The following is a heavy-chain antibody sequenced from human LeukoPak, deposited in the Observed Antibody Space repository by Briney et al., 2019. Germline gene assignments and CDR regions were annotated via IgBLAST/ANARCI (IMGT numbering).Heavy chain of an antibody. CDR2: IYYTGGT. V-gene: IGHV4-59*08. D-gene: IGHD6-19*01. CDR3: AKYGNSGWVIDN. J-gene: IGHJ4*02. Sequence: SETLSLTCTVSGGSIGSNYWTWIRQPPGKGLEYIGYIYYTGGTNYNPSLRSRVTISVDTSKNQFSLKLTSVTAADTAVYFCAKYGNSGWVIDNWGQGTLVTVSS. CDR1: GGSIGSNY.